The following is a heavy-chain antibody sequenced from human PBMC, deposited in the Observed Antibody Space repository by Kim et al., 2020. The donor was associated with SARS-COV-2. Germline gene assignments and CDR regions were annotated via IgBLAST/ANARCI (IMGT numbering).Heavy chain of an antibody. Sequence: GGSLRLSCAASEFIFSSYAMHWVRQAPGKGWGGGAFISLEGSNKYYEDSVKGRYTISRDNSKSTLYLQMNSLRAEDTAVYYLARGARGLWDSTGYYVDYWGQGTLVTVSS. CDR3: ARGARGLWDSTGYYVDY. CDR1: EFIFSSYA. V-gene: IGHV3-30*04. D-gene: IGHD3-10*01. CDR2: ISLEGSNK. J-gene: IGHJ4*02.